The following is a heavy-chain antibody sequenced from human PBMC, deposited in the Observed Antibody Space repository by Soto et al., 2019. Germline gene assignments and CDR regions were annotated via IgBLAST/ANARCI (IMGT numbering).Heavy chain of an antibody. D-gene: IGHD3-22*01. V-gene: IGHV4-39*01. CDR3: ARTPYYYDSSGFNLFDY. CDR2: IYYSGST. CDR1: GGSISSSSYY. J-gene: IGHJ4*02. Sequence: SETLSLTCTVSGGSISSSSYYWGWIRQPPGKGLEWIGSIYYSGSTYYNPSLKSRVTISVDTSKNQFSLKLSSVTAADMAVYYCARTPYYYDSSGFNLFDYWGQGTLVTVSS.